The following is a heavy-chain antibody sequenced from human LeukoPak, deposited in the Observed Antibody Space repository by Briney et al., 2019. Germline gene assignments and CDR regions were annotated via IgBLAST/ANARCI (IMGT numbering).Heavy chain of an antibody. CDR2: IYYSGST. D-gene: IGHD3-16*02. CDR1: GGSISSSSYY. Sequence: SETLSLTCTVSGGSISSSSYYWGWIRQPPGKGLEWIGSIYYSGSTYYNPSLKSRVTISVDTSKNQFSLKLSSVTAADTAVYYCATPRPYDYVWGSYRPGGYYFDYWGQGTLVTVSS. J-gene: IGHJ4*02. V-gene: IGHV4-39*07. CDR3: ATPRPYDYVWGSYRPGGYYFDY.